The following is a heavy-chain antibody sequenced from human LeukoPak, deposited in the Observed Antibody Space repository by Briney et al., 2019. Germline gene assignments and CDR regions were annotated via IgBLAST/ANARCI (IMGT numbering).Heavy chain of an antibody. CDR2: INYSGST. CDR1: GGSFSGYY. D-gene: IGHD3-22*01. CDR3: ARGGYYDSSGPFDY. Sequence: SETLSLTCAVYGGSFSGYYWSWIRQPPGKGLEWIGEINYSGSTNYNPSLKSRVTISVDTSKNQFSLKLSSVTAADTAVYYCARGGYYDSSGPFDYWGQGTLVTVSS. J-gene: IGHJ4*02. V-gene: IGHV4-34*01.